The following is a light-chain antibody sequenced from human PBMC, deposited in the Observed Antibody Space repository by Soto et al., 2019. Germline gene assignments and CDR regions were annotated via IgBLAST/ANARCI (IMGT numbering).Light chain of an antibody. J-gene: IGLJ2*01. Sequence: QSALTQPPSASGSPGQSVTISCTGTSSDVGAYNYVSWYQQHAGKAPKLVIYEVTKRPSGVPDRFSGSKSANTASLTVSGLPADDEADYYCSSFASSTTVVFGGGTKLTVL. CDR1: SSDVGAYNY. CDR3: SSFASSTTVV. CDR2: EVT. V-gene: IGLV2-8*01.